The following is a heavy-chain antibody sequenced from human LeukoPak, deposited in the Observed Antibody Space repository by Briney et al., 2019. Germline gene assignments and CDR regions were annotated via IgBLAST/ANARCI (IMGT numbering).Heavy chain of an antibody. Sequence: GGSLRLSCAASGFTFSSYGMHWVRQAPGKGLEWVAFIRYDGSNEFYADSVKGRFTISRDNPKNTLYLQMNSLRAEDTAVYYCAKDLYGSGSYQIRLFDYWGQGTLVTVSS. V-gene: IGHV3-30*02. CDR2: IRYDGSNE. CDR1: GFTFSSYG. D-gene: IGHD3-10*01. J-gene: IGHJ4*02. CDR3: AKDLYGSGSYQIRLFDY.